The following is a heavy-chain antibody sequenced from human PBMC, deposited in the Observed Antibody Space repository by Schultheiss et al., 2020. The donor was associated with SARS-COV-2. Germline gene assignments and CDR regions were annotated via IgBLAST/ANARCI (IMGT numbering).Heavy chain of an antibody. D-gene: IGHD6-19*01. CDR3: ATKGRLAVAGSDN. J-gene: IGHJ4*02. V-gene: IGHV3-48*01. CDR2: ISSSSSTI. CDR1: GFIFSKSD. Sequence: GESLKISCAASGFIFSKSDMNWVHQAPGKGLEWVSYISSSSSTIYYADSVKGRFTISRDNAKNSLYLQMNSLRAEDTAVYYCATKGRLAVAGSDNWGQGTLVTVS.